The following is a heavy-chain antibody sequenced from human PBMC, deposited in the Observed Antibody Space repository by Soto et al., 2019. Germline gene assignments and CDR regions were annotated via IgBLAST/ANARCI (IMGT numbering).Heavy chain of an antibody. CDR1: GGSIISGDYY. J-gene: IGHJ6*02. CDR2: IYYSGST. D-gene: IGHD3-3*01. CDR3: ARGFTYYDFWSGYPLWARPTTNDYGMDV. V-gene: IGHV4-30-4*01. Sequence: SETLSLTCTVSGGSIISGDYYWIWIRQPPGKGLEWIGYIYYSGSTYYNPSLKSRVTISVDTSKNQFSLKLSSVTAADTAVYYCARGFTYYDFWSGYPLWARPTTNDYGMDVWGQGTTVTVSS.